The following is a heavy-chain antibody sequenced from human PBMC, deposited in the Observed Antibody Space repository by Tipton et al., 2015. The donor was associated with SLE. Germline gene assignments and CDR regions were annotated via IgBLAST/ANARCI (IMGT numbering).Heavy chain of an antibody. J-gene: IGHJ6*03. D-gene: IGHD6-13*01. CDR2: INHSGST. CDR1: GGSFSGYY. Sequence: LSCAVYGGSFSGYYWSWIRQPPGKGLEWIGEINHSGSTNYNPSLKSRVTISVDTSKNQFSLKLSSVTAADTAVYYCARGRVAAVYYYYYYYMDVWGKGTTVTVSS. V-gene: IGHV4-34*01. CDR3: ARGRVAAVYYYYYYYMDV.